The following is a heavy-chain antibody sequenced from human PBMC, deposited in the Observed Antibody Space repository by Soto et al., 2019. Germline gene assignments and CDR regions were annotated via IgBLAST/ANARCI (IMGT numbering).Heavy chain of an antibody. Sequence: ASVKVSCKASGYTFTGYYMHWVRQAPGQGLEWMGWINPNSGGTNYAQKFQGWVTMTRDTSISTAYMELSRPRSDDTAVYYCARAGSYYYDSSGYFYWGQGTLVTVSS. CDR1: GYTFTGYY. J-gene: IGHJ4*02. D-gene: IGHD3-22*01. V-gene: IGHV1-2*04. CDR2: INPNSGGT. CDR3: ARAGSYYYDSSGYFY.